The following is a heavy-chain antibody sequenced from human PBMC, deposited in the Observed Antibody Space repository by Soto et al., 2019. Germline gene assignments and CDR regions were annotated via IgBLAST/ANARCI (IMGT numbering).Heavy chain of an antibody. J-gene: IGHJ4*02. CDR2: IIPIFGTA. CDR3: ARVIPNIVGATTYFDY. D-gene: IGHD1-26*01. V-gene: IGHV1-69*06. Sequence: SVKVSCKASGGTFSSYAISWVRQAPGQGLEWMGGIIPIFGTANYAQKFQGRVTITADKSTSTAYMELSSLRSEDTAVYYCARVIPNIVGATTYFDYWGQGTLVTVSS. CDR1: GGTFSSYA.